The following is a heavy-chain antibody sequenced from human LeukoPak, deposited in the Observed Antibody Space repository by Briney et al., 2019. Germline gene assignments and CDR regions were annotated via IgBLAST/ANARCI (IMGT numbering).Heavy chain of an antibody. V-gene: IGHV1-46*01. CDR3: ARTYGDLDYYYYGMDV. CDR1: GYTFTSYY. Sequence: GASVKVSCKASGYTFTSYYMHWVRQAPGQGLEWMGINNPSGGSTSYAQKFQGRVTMTRDTSTSTVYMELSSLRSEDTAVYYCARTYGDLDYYYYGMDVWGQGTTVTVSS. J-gene: IGHJ6*02. D-gene: IGHD4-17*01. CDR2: NNPSGGST.